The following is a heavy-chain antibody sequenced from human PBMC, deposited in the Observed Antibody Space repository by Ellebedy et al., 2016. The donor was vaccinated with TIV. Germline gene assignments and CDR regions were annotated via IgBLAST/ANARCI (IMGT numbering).Heavy chain of an antibody. CDR2: ISSSSSTI. CDR3: ARADMCYCDYDSSGYYRAGAFDI. CDR1: GFTFSSYS. V-gene: IGHV3-48*01. D-gene: IGHD3-22*01. J-gene: IGHJ3*02. Sequence: GESLKISCAASGFTFSSYSMNWVRQAPGKGLEWVSYISSSSSTIYYADSVKGRFTISRDNAKNSLYLQMNSLRAEDTAVYYCARADMCYCDYDSSGYYRAGAFDIWGQGTMVTVSS.